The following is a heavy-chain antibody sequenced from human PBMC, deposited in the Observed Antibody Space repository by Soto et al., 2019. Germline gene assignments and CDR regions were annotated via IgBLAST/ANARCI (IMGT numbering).Heavy chain of an antibody. CDR2: ISSSGSI. V-gene: IGHV3-48*03. J-gene: IGHJ3*02. D-gene: IGHD5-12*01. CDR1: GFTFSSYE. Sequence: GGSLRPSCAASGFTFSSYEMDWGRQAPRQGLEGGSYISSSGSILYGDSVKGRFTISRDNAENSLYLQMNSLTAEDTAVYYCTKEKSVMYSGYDDFDIWGRGTMVTVSS. CDR3: TKEKSVMYSGYDDFDI.